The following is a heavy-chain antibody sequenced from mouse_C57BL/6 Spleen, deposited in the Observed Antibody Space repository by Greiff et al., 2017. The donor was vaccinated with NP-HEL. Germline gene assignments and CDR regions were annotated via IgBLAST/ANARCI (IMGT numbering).Heavy chain of an antibody. D-gene: IGHD1-1*01. CDR1: GYTFTDYY. V-gene: IGHV1-26*01. CDR2: INPNNGGT. Sequence: VQLQQSGPELVKPGASVKISCKASGYTFTDYYMNWVKQSHGKSLEWIGDINPNNGGTSYNQKFKGKATLTVDKSSSTAYMELRSLTSEDSAVYYCARGGITTVVAPYWYFDVWGTGTTVTVSS. CDR3: ARGGITTVVAPYWYFDV. J-gene: IGHJ1*03.